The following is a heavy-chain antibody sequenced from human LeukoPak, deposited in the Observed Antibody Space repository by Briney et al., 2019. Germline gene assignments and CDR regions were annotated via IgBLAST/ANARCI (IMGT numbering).Heavy chain of an antibody. J-gene: IGHJ4*02. CDR1: GFTFSKAW. D-gene: IGHD6-13*01. CDR3: TGSNWVTNDY. V-gene: IGHV3-15*01. CDR2: IKSKTKGGTT. Sequence: GGCLRLSCAASGFTFSKAWMSWVRQAPGKGLEWVGRIKSKTKGGTTDYAAPVKGRFTISRDDSKNTLYLEMNTLKTEDTAVYYCTGSNWVTNDYWGQGTLVTVS.